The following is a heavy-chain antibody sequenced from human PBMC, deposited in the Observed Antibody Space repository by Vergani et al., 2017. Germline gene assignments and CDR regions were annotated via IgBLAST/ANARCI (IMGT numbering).Heavy chain of an antibody. Sequence: QVQLVESAGGVVQPGGSLRLSCAASGFTFSNFGMHWIRQAPGKGMEWLAYIGKDGINTRYRDAVVGRFTVSRDNSKDILYLQIDSLRSVETALYYCAKYLRDSSDGLPDSWGPRTLVIVSS. J-gene: IGHJ4*02. CDR3: AKYLRDSSDGLPDS. D-gene: IGHD2-21*02. CDR2: IGKDGINT. V-gene: IGHV3-30*02. CDR1: GFTFSNFG.